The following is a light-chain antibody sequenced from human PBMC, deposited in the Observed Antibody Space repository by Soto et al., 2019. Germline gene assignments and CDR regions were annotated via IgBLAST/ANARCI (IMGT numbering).Light chain of an antibody. Sequence: QSALTQPASVSGSPGQAITISCTGTSSDIGRSDLVSWYQQNPGKAPKLIIYEATKRPSGLSHRLSGSKSGNTASLTISGLQDEDEADYYCCSYGGSSAPYVVFGGGTKLTVL. V-gene: IGLV2-23*01. CDR1: SSDIGRSDL. J-gene: IGLJ2*01. CDR3: CSYGGSSAPYVV. CDR2: EAT.